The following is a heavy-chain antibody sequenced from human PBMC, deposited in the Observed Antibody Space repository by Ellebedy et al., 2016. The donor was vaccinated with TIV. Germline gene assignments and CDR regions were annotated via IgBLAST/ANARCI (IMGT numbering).Heavy chain of an antibody. CDR1: GFTFSSYA. V-gene: IGHV3-48*01. Sequence: GESLKISCAASGFTFSSYAMSWVRQAPGKGLEWVSYISSSSSTIYYADSVMGRFTISRDNAKNSLYLQMNSLRAEDTAVYYCAKRGFFDCWGQGALVTVSS. CDR3: AKRGFFDC. D-gene: IGHD3-10*01. J-gene: IGHJ4*02. CDR2: ISSSSSTI.